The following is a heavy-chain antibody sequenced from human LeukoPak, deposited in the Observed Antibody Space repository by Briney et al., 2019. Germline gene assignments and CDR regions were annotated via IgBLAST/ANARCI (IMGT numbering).Heavy chain of an antibody. CDR2: IYYSGST. Sequence: SETLSLTCTVSGGSISSSSYYWAWIRQPPGKGLEWIGSIYYSGSTYYNPSLKSRVTISVDTSKNQFSLKLSSVTAADTAVYYCARDRYYYDSSGYSNWFDPWGQGTLVTVSS. CDR3: ARDRYYYDSSGYSNWFDP. J-gene: IGHJ5*02. D-gene: IGHD3-22*01. V-gene: IGHV4-39*07. CDR1: GGSISSSSYY.